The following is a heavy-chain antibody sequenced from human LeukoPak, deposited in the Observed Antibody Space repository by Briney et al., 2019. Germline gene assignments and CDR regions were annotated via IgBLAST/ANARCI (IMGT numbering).Heavy chain of an antibody. D-gene: IGHD2-2*01. CDR1: GYTFTGYF. J-gene: IGHJ4*02. CDR2: INPNSGGT. CDR3: ASSIVYCSSTSCYFS. Sequence: ASVKVSCKASGYTFTGYFMHWVRQAPGQGLEWMGWINPNSGGTNYAQKFQGRVTMTRDTSISTAYMELNRLRSDDTAVYYCASSIVYCSSTSCYFSWGQGTLVTVSS. V-gene: IGHV1-2*02.